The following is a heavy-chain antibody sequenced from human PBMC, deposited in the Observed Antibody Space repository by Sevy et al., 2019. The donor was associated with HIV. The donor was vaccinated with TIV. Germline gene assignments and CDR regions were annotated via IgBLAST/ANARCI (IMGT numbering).Heavy chain of an antibody. D-gene: IGHD3-22*01. J-gene: IGHJ4*02. CDR2: IYPGDSDT. CDR3: ARQDNYRGYALYDS. V-gene: IGHV5-51*01. CDR1: GYSFPNYW. Sequence: GESLKISCKGSGYSFPNYWIGWVRQMPGKGLEWMGAIYPGDSDTRYSPSFQGKVTISADKSISTAYLQWTSLKASDTAMYYCARQDNYRGYALYDSWGQGTLVTVSS.